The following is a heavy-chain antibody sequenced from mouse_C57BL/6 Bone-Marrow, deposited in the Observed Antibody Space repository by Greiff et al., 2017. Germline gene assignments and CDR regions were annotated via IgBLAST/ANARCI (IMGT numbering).Heavy chain of an antibody. J-gene: IGHJ2*01. D-gene: IGHD3-2*02. CDR1: GYTFTSYW. CDR2: IHPNSGST. CDR3: ARGAQATFY. V-gene: IGHV1-64*01. Sequence: QVQLQQPGAELVKPGASVKLSCKASGYTFTSYWMHWVKQRPGQGLEWIGMIHPNSGSTNYNEKFKSKATLTVDKSSSTVYMQLSSLTSEDSAVYYCARGAQATFYWGQGTTLTVSS.